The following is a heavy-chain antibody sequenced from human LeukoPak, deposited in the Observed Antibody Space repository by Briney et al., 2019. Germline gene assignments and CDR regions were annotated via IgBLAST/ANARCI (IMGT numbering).Heavy chain of an antibody. Sequence: GGSLRLSCAASGFDFGSNWMHWVRHAPGQGLVWVSRIKGDGISTNYADSVKGRFTISRDIAKNTLYLQMNSLRAEDTGVYYCAKDHYWSIDYWGRGTLVTVSS. CDR2: IKGDGIST. J-gene: IGHJ4*02. V-gene: IGHV3-74*01. D-gene: IGHD3-3*01. CDR3: AKDHYWSIDY. CDR1: GFDFGSNW.